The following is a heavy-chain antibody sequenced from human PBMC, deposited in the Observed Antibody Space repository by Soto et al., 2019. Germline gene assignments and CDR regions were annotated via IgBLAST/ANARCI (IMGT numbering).Heavy chain of an antibody. J-gene: IGHJ6*02. D-gene: IGHD3-9*01. CDR1: GGTFSSYA. Sequence: QVQLVQSGAAVKKPGSSVKVSCKASGGTFSSYAISWVRQAPGQGLEWMGGIIPIFGTANYAQKFQGRVTITADESTSTAYMELSSLRSEDTAVYYCASIPYYDILTGYYYYYGMDVWGQGTTVTVSS. V-gene: IGHV1-69*12. CDR3: ASIPYYDILTGYYYYYGMDV. CDR2: IIPIFGTA.